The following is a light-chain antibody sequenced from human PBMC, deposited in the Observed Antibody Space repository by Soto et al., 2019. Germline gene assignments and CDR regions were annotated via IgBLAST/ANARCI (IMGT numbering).Light chain of an antibody. CDR3: YYFAGNYIYV. CDR2: DVS. J-gene: IGLJ1*01. CDR1: SSDVGGYNY. Sequence: QSALTQPRSVSGSPGQSVTISCTGTSSDVGGYNYVSWYLQHPGKAPKVMIYDVSKRPSGVPDRFSGSKSGNTASLTIYGLESEDEADSDCYYFAGNYIYVFGTGTKVTVL. V-gene: IGLV2-11*01.